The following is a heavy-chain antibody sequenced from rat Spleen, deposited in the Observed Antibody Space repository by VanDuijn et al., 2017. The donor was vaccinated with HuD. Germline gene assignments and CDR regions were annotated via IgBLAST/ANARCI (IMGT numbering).Heavy chain of an antibody. V-gene: IGHV5-29*01. Sequence: EVQLVESDGGLVQPGRSLKLSCAASGFTFSDFYMAWVRQAPTKGLEWVATISYADTSGHSGTYYRDSVKGRFTISRDNAKSTLSLQMDSLRSEDTATYYCARPFYDYSAPLDYWGQGVMVTVSS. J-gene: IGHJ2*01. CDR1: GFTFSDFY. CDR3: ARPFYDYSAPLDY. CDR2: ISYADTSGHSGT. D-gene: IGHD1-1*01.